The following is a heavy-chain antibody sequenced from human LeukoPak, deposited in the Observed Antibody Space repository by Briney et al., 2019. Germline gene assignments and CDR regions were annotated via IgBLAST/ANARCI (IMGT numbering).Heavy chain of an antibody. CDR2: ISSSSCYI. CDR3: ARVGGYCSSTSCYTNWFDP. D-gene: IGHD2-2*01. CDR1: GFTFSSYS. V-gene: IGHV3-21*01. J-gene: IGHJ5*02. Sequence: GGSLRLSCAASGFTFSSYSMNWVRQAPGKGLEWVSSISSSSCYIYYADSVKGRFTISRDNAKNSLYLQMNSLRAEDTAVYCCARVGGYCSSTSCYTNWFDPWGQGTLVTVSS.